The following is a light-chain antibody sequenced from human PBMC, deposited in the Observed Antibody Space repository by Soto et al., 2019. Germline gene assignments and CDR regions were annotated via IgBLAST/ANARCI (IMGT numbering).Light chain of an antibody. Sequence: DIVLTHSPDSLAVSLGERATINCKSSQTFLFNSNSKNYLAWYQQKPGQPPNLFIYWASSRESGVPDRFSGSGSGTNFTLTISSLQAEDVAVYYCQQYYSTPRTFGQGTKVDIK. V-gene: IGKV4-1*01. CDR1: QTFLFNSNSKNY. J-gene: IGKJ1*01. CDR2: WAS. CDR3: QQYYSTPRT.